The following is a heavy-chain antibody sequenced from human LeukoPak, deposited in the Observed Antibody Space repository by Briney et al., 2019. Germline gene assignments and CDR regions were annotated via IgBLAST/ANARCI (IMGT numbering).Heavy chain of an antibody. V-gene: IGHV1-2*02. CDR3: ASGVVVTAPDAFDI. J-gene: IGHJ3*02. Sequence: GASVKVSCKASGYTFTVYYMHWVRQAPGQGLEWMGWINPNSGGTNYAQKFQGRVTMTRDTSISTAYMDLSRLRSDDTAVYYCASGVVVTAPDAFDIWGQGTMVTVSS. D-gene: IGHD2-21*02. CDR1: GYTFTVYY. CDR2: INPNSGGT.